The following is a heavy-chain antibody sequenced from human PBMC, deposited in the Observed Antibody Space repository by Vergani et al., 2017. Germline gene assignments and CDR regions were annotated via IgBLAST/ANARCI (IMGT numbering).Heavy chain of an antibody. CDR2: IKQDGSEK. CDR3: ARDWKDYYDSSGYYLFY. CDR1: GFTFSSYW. V-gene: IGHV3-7*03. J-gene: IGHJ4*02. Sequence: EVQLVESGGGLVQPGGSLRLSCAASGFTFSSYWMSWVRQAPGKGLEWVANIKQDGSEKYYVDSVKGRFTISRDNAKNSLYLRMNSLRAEDAAVYYCARDWKDYYDSSGYYLFYWGQGTLVTVSS. D-gene: IGHD3-22*01.